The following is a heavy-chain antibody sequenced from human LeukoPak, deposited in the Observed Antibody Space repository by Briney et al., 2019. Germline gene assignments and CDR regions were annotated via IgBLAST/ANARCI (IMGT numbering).Heavy chain of an antibody. Sequence: SETLSLTCAVYGGSFSGYYWSWIRQPPGKGLEWIGEINHSGSTNYNPSLKSRVTISVDTSNNQFSLKLSSVTAADTAVYYCARGSRVWGSYVDYWGQGTLVTVSS. V-gene: IGHV4-34*01. CDR3: ARGSRVWGSYVDY. CDR2: INHSGST. J-gene: IGHJ4*02. CDR1: GGSFSGYY. D-gene: IGHD3-16*01.